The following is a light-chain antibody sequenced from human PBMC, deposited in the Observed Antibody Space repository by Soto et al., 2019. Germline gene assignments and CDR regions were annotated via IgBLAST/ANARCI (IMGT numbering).Light chain of an antibody. CDR1: QSVASRN. Sequence: EIVLTQSPGTLSLSPGERATLSCRASQSVASRNLAWYQQRSGQAPRLLIYGTSSRAIHTPDRFSGSGSGTDFTLTISNLEPEDFAVYFCQHSGNSLWTFGQGTKVEI. CDR3: QHSGNSLWT. V-gene: IGKV3-20*01. CDR2: GTS. J-gene: IGKJ1*01.